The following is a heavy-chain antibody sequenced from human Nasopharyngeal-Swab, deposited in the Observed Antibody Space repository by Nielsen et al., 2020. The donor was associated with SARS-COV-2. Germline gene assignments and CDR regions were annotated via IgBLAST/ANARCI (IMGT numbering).Heavy chain of an antibody. V-gene: IGHV3-23*01. CDR3: ARTDYGSTFDP. Sequence: GESLKISCAASEFTFSSYAMSWVRQAPGKGLEWVSAISAASVNTQYANSVKGRFTISRDNAKNSLYLQMNSLRAEDTAVYYCARTDYGSTFDPWGQGTLVTVSS. CDR1: EFTFSSYA. CDR2: ISAASVNT. J-gene: IGHJ5*02. D-gene: IGHD4-23*01.